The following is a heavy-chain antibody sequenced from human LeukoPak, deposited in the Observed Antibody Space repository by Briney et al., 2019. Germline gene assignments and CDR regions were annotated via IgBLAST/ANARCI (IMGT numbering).Heavy chain of an antibody. V-gene: IGHV3-23*01. CDR3: GRALKWSTIDY. CDR1: GFTFSSYA. D-gene: IGHD2-8*01. Sequence: PGGSLRLSCAASGFTFSSYAMSWVRQAPGKGLEWVSAISGNGGSTYYADSVKGRFTISRDNSKNTLYLQMNSLRAEDTAVYYCGRALKWSTIDYWGQGTLVTGSS. J-gene: IGHJ4*02. CDR2: ISGNGGST.